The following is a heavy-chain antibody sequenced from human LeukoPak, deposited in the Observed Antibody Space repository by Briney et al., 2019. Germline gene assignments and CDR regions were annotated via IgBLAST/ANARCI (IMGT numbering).Heavy chain of an antibody. CDR3: ARSLPYGTTWYGRSDF. CDR2: IRQDGDTK. Sequence: GVSLRLSCAASGFPFKAYWMTWVRQAPGKGLEWVANIRQDGDTKYYVDSVKGRFTISRDNAMNSLYLQMNSLRAEDTAIYYCARSLPYGTTWYGRSDFWGQGTLVTVSS. J-gene: IGHJ4*02. D-gene: IGHD6-13*01. V-gene: IGHV3-7*03. CDR1: GFPFKAYW.